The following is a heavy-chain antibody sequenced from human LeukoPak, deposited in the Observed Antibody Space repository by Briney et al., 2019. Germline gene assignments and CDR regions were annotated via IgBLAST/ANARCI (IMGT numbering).Heavy chain of an antibody. CDR3: AKDRNGRTGWFDP. Sequence: GGSLRLSCAASGFTFSSYGMHWVRQAPGKGLEWVAFIRYDGSNKYYADSVKGRFTISRDNSKNTLYLQMNSLRAEDTAAYYCAKDRNGRTGWFDPWGQGTLVTVSS. D-gene: IGHD1-1*01. CDR1: GFTFSSYG. CDR2: IRYDGSNK. V-gene: IGHV3-30*02. J-gene: IGHJ5*02.